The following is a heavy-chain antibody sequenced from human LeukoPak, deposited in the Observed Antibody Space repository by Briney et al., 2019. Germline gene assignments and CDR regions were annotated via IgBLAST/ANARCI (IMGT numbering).Heavy chain of an antibody. CDR2: ITSGSYI. Sequence: PGGALRLACVASEFTFSSYNMNWVRQTPGKGLEWVSSITSGSYIYYADSVKGRFTISRDNAKNSLYLQMNSLRVEDTAVCYCARGGAARPDFWGQGTLVTVSS. CDR3: ARGGAARPDF. V-gene: IGHV3-21*06. D-gene: IGHD6-6*01. CDR1: EFTFSSYN. J-gene: IGHJ4*02.